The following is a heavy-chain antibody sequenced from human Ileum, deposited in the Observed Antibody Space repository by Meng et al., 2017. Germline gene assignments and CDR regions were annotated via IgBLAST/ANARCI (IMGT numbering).Heavy chain of an antibody. J-gene: IGHJ4*02. CDR3: ASARYDN. Sequence: QVQLQQWVLGLLKPSETLSLTFVVYGGSFSANYWTWIRQPPGKGLEWIGEINHNGNTNYKPSLKSRVTISVDTSKKQFSLRLTSVTAADTAVYYCASARYDNWGQGTLVTVSS. V-gene: IGHV4-34*01. CDR1: GGSFSANY. CDR2: INHNGNT.